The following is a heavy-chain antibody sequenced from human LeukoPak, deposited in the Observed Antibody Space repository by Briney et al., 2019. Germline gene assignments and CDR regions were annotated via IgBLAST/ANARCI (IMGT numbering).Heavy chain of an antibody. D-gene: IGHD4-17*01. CDR2: TYYSGST. J-gene: IGHJ4*02. Sequence: PSETLSLTCTVSGGSISSYYWSWIRQPPGKGLEWIGYTYYSGSTNYNPSLKSRVTISVDTSKNQFSLKLSSVTAADTAVYYCARAPLDYGVDYWGQGTLVTVSS. V-gene: IGHV4-59*01. CDR1: GGSISSYY. CDR3: ARAPLDYGVDY.